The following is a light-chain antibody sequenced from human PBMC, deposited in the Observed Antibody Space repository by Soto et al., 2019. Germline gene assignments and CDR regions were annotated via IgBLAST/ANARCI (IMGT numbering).Light chain of an antibody. J-gene: IGKJ1*01. CDR3: QQYNGYSTWT. Sequence: DIQLTQSPSTLSASVGDRITLTCRASQSVSVWLVWYQQIPGKAPKILIFDASRLATGVPSRFSGSGSGTEFSLTISGLQPDDFATYYCQQYNGYSTWTFGQGTRVETK. V-gene: IGKV1-5*01. CDR2: DAS. CDR1: QSVSVW.